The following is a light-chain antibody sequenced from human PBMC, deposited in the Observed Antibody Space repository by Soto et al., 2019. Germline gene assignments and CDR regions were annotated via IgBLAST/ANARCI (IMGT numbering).Light chain of an antibody. CDR2: KAS. J-gene: IGKJ1*01. CDR3: QQSYRNPRT. V-gene: IGKV1-5*03. CDR1: QTISSW. Sequence: DIQMTQSPSTLSGSVGDRVTITCRASQTISSWLAWYQQKPGKAPKLLIYKASTLKSGVPSRFSGSGSGTEFTLTISSLQPEDFATYYCQQSYRNPRTFGLGTKVDIK.